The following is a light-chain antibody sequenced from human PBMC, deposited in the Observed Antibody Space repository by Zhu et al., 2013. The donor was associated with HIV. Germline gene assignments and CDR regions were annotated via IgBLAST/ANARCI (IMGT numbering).Light chain of an antibody. J-gene: IGKJ2*03. V-gene: IGKV3-15*01. CDR1: QNIGNS. CDR2: DAS. Sequence: EIVLTQSPATLSLSPGERATLSCRSSQNIGNSLAWYQQKPGQAPRLVIYDASTRATGIPARFSGSGAGTEFTLTISSLQSEDFALYYCQQYNNWPLMYSFGQGTKLEIK. CDR3: QQYNNWPLMYS.